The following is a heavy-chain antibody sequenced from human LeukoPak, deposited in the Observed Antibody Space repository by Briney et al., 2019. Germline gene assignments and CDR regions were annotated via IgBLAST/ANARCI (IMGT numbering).Heavy chain of an antibody. CDR2: INHSGST. J-gene: IGHJ4*02. D-gene: IGHD3-22*01. CDR1: GGSFSGYY. V-gene: IGHV4-34*01. CDR3: ARGHYYGSSGYYRRSLRADY. Sequence: SETLSLTCAVYGGSFSGYYWSWIRQPPGKGLEWIGEINHSGSTNYNPSLKSRVTISVDTSKNQFSLKLSSVTAADTAVYYCARGHYYGSSGYYRRSLRADYWGQGTLVTVSS.